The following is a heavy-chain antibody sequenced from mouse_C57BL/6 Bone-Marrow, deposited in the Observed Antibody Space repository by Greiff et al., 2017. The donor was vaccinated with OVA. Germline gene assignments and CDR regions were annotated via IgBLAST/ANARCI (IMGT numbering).Heavy chain of an antibody. Sequence: QVHVKQSGAELVKPGASVKISCKASGYAFSSYWMNWVKQRPGTGLEWIGQIYPGDGDTNYNGKFKGKATLTADKSSSTAYMQLSSLTSEDAAVYFCARRLGWYFDVWGTGTTVTVSS. CDR3: ARRLGWYFDV. CDR1: GYAFSSYW. D-gene: IGHD3-3*01. V-gene: IGHV1-80*01. J-gene: IGHJ1*03. CDR2: IYPGDGDT.